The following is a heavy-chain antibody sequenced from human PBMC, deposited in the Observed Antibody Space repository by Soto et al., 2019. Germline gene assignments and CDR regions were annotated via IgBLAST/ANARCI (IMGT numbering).Heavy chain of an antibody. CDR1: GFTFSSYW. V-gene: IGHV3-74*01. D-gene: IGHD2-15*01. CDR3: VRTSLVVAAATREDY. Sequence: EVQLVESGGGLVQPGGSLRLSGAASGFTFSSYWMHWVRQAPGKGLVWVSRINSDGRSTSYADSVKGRFTISRDNAKNTLYLQMNSLRAEDTAVYYCVRTSLVVAAATREDYWGQGTLVTVSS. CDR2: INSDGRST. J-gene: IGHJ4*02.